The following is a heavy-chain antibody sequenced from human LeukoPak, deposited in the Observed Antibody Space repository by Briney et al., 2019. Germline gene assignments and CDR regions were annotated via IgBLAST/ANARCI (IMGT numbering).Heavy chain of an antibody. J-gene: IGHJ4*02. CDR3: ARERYRGGIVDY. CDR1: GGSISSYY. D-gene: IGHD2-21*01. Sequence: SETLSLTCTVSGGSISSYYWSWIRQPPGKGLEWIGDIYYSGSTNYNPSLKSRVTISVDTSKNQFSLKLSSVTAADTDVYYCARERYRGGIVDYWGQGTLVTVSS. CDR2: IYYSGST. V-gene: IGHV4-59*01.